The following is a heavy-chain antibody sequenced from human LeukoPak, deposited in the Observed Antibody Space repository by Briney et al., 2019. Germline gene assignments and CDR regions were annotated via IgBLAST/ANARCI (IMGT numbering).Heavy chain of an antibody. CDR2: ISSSSSYI. D-gene: IGHD3-22*01. CDR3: ASNYDSSNYYGFDY. CDR1: GFTFSSYS. V-gene: IGHV3-21*01. Sequence: GGSLRLSCAASGFTFSSYSMNWVRQAPGKGLEWVSSISSSSSYIYYADSVKGRFTISRDNAKNSLYLQMNSLRVEDTAVYYCASNYDSSNYYGFDYWGQGTLVTVSS. J-gene: IGHJ4*02.